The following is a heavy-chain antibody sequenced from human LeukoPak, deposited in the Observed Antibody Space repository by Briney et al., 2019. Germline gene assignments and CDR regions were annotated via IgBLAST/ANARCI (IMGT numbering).Heavy chain of an antibody. CDR2: IYSGGST. CDR1: GFTVSSNY. Sequence: GGSLRLSCAASGFTVSSNYMSWVRQAPGKGLEWVSVIYSGGSTYYADSVRGRFTISRDNSKNTLYLQMNSLRAEDTAVYYCAREGRYYGSGSYYTPDYWGQGTLVTVSS. V-gene: IGHV3-53*01. D-gene: IGHD3-10*01. J-gene: IGHJ4*02. CDR3: AREGRYYGSGSYYTPDY.